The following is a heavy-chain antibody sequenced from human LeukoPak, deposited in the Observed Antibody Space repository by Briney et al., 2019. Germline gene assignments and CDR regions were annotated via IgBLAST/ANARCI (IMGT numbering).Heavy chain of an antibody. V-gene: IGHV3-74*01. D-gene: IGHD2-21*01. Sequence: GGSLRLSCAASGFTFRSYWMHWVRQTPGKGLVWVSHINNDGSDTSYADSVKGRFTITRENAKNTLFLQMNSLRAEDTAVYYCARDSISDYWGQGTLVTVSS. CDR2: INNDGSDT. CDR1: GFTFRSYW. J-gene: IGHJ4*02. CDR3: ARDSISDY.